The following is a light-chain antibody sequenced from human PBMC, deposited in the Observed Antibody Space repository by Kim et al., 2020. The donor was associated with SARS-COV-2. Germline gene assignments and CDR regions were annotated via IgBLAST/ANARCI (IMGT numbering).Light chain of an antibody. V-gene: IGKV1-5*03. Sequence: DIQMTQSPSTLSASVGDRVTITCRASLGISNSLAWYQQRPGKAPRLLIYQASTLQTGVPSRFSGSRSGREFTLTISSLQPDDFGTYYCQQYDSYWTFGQGTKVDIK. J-gene: IGKJ1*01. CDR1: LGISNS. CDR3: QQYDSYWT. CDR2: QAS.